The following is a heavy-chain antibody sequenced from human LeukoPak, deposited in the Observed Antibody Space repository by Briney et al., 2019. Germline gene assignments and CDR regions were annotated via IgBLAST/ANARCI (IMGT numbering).Heavy chain of an antibody. D-gene: IGHD5-18*01. Sequence: GGSLRLSCAASGFTFSSYAMHWVRQAPGKGLEWVAVISYDGSNKYYADSVKGRFTISRDNSKNTLYLQMNSLRAEDTAVYYCAKPLLKTAMVTTAHYWGQGTLVTVSS. J-gene: IGHJ4*02. CDR2: ISYDGSNK. CDR1: GFTFSSYA. CDR3: AKPLLKTAMVTTAHY. V-gene: IGHV3-30*04.